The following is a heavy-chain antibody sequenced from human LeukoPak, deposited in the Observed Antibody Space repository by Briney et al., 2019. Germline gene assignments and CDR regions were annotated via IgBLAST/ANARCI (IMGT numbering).Heavy chain of an antibody. CDR2: ISYDGSNK. D-gene: IGHD2-2*01. J-gene: IGHJ4*02. CDR1: GFTFSSYA. V-gene: IGHV3-30*04. CDR3: ARDGSSTSGVGYFDY. Sequence: GGSLRLSCAASGFTFSSYAMHWVRQAPGKGLEWVAVISYDGSNKYYADSVKGRFTISRDNSKNTLYLQMNSLRAEDTAVYYCARDGSSTSGVGYFDYWGQGTLVTVSS.